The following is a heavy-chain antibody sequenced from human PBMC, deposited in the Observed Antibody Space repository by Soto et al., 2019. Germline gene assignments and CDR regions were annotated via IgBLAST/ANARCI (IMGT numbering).Heavy chain of an antibody. V-gene: IGHV3-9*01. CDR2: ISWNSGII. CDR3: AKGYSYGVLEPSGY. Sequence: EVQLVESGGGLVQPGRSLRLSCAASGFTFDDYAMHWVRQAPGKGLEWVSGISWNSGIIDYADSVKGRFTISRDNAKNSLYLQMNSLRAEDTALYYCAKGYSYGVLEPSGYWGQGTLVTVSS. D-gene: IGHD5-18*01. CDR1: GFTFDDYA. J-gene: IGHJ4*02.